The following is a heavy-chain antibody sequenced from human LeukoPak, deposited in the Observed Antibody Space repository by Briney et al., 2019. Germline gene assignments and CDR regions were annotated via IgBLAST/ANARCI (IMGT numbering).Heavy chain of an antibody. CDR3: AREKMTTITTIDY. Sequence: SDTLSLTCSVSGDSISTYYWTWIRQPAGKGLEWIGRIYISGTPNYNPSLRGRVTMSIDTSMNQFYLKLTSVTAADTAVYYCAREKMTTITTIDYWGQGTLVTVSS. CDR2: IYISGTP. D-gene: IGHD4-11*01. V-gene: IGHV4-4*07. J-gene: IGHJ4*02. CDR1: GDSISTYY.